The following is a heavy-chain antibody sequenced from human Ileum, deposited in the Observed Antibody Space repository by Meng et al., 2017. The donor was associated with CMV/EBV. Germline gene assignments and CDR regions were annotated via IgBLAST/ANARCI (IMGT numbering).Heavy chain of an antibody. J-gene: IGHJ4*02. CDR1: GYTFTSYG. Sequence: SGTASGYTFTSYGISWVRQAPGQGLEWMGWISAYNGNTNYAQKLQGRVTMTTDTSTSTAYMELRSLRSDDTAVYYCAGGDTYYYDSWGQGTLVTVSS. V-gene: IGHV1-18*01. D-gene: IGHD3-22*01. CDR2: ISAYNGNT. CDR3: AGGDTYYYDS.